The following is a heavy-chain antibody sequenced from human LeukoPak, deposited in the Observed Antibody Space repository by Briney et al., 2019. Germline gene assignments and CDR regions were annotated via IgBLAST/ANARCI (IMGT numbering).Heavy chain of an antibody. Sequence: GGSLRLSCGLSSLTFSTYSMTWVRQGRGKGREWVSSIYNSGAKIFYADSVKGRFTISRDNSKNMLYLQMNSLRVEDTAVYYCAKDVAPDSGWDLDYWGQGSLVTVYS. CDR2: IYNSGAKI. V-gene: IGHV3-23*01. D-gene: IGHD6-19*01. CDR1: SLTFSTYS. J-gene: IGHJ4*02. CDR3: AKDVAPDSGWDLDY.